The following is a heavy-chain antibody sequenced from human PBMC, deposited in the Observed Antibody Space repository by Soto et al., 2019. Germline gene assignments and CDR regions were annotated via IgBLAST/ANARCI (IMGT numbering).Heavy chain of an antibody. D-gene: IGHD3-22*01. V-gene: IGHV3-48*02. Sequence: PGGSLRLSCAASGFTFSSYSMNWVRQAPGKGLEWVSYISSSSSTIYYADSVKGRFTISRDNAKNSLYLQMNSLRDEDTAVYYCARDRVRRYYYDSSGYGHFDYWGQGTLFTVSS. CDR1: GFTFSSYS. CDR2: ISSSSSTI. CDR3: ARDRVRRYYYDSSGYGHFDY. J-gene: IGHJ4*02.